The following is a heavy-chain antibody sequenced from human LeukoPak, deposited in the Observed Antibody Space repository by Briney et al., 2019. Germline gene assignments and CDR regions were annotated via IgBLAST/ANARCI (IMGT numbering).Heavy chain of an antibody. D-gene: IGHD1-26*01. CDR3: ARDTRTFDY. V-gene: IGHV3-7*01. CDR2: IKQDGSEK. CDR1: GFTFTIYR. J-gene: IGHJ4*02. Sequence: GGSLRLSCAASGFTFTIYRTNWVRQAPGKGLEWVANIKQDGSEKYYVDSVKGRFTISRDNAKNSLFLQMNSLRAEDTAVYYCARDTRTFDYWGQGTLVTVSS.